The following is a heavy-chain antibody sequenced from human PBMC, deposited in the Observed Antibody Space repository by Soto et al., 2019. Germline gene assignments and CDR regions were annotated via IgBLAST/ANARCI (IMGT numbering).Heavy chain of an antibody. D-gene: IGHD6-13*01. V-gene: IGHV3-43D*03. J-gene: IGHJ6*02. CDR2: ISWDGGST. CDR3: AKDMVEQQLVLGYYGMDV. Sequence: GGSLRLSCAASGFTFDDYAMHWVRQAPGKGLEWVSLISWDGGSTYYADSVKGLFTISRDNSKNSLYLQMNSLRAEDTALYYCAKDMVEQQLVLGYYGMDVWGQGTTVTVSS. CDR1: GFTFDDYA.